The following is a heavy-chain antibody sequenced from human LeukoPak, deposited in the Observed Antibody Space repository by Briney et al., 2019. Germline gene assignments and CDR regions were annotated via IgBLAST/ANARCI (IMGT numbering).Heavy chain of an antibody. CDR1: GFTFGDYT. CDR2: IRNKADGGTP. V-gene: IGHV3-49*03. Sequence: GGSLRLSCTGSGFTFGDYTITWIRQAPGKGLEWVGFIRNKADGGTPEYAASVKGRFTISRDDSKSIAYLQMNSLKIDDTAVYYCTRDPPTRFWGQGTLVPVTS. CDR3: TRDPPTRF. J-gene: IGHJ4*02. D-gene: IGHD3-10*02.